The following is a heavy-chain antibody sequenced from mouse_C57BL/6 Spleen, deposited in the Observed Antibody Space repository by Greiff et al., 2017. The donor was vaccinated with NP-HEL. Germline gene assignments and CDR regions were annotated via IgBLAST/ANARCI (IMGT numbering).Heavy chain of an antibody. CDR1: GYSITSGYY. Sequence: DVKLQESGPGLVKPSQSLSLTCSVTGYSITSGYYWNWIRQFPGNKLEWMGYISYDGSNNYNPSLKNRISITRDTSKNQFFLKLNSVTTEDTATYYCARGDYYGSRRGYCDVWGTGTTVTVSS. J-gene: IGHJ1*03. CDR3: ARGDYYGSRRGYCDV. CDR2: ISYDGSN. V-gene: IGHV3-6*01. D-gene: IGHD1-1*01.